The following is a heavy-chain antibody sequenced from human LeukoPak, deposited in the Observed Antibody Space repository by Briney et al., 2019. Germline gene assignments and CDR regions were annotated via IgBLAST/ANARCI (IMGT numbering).Heavy chain of an antibody. CDR1: GFTLSNYD. CDR2: IGRHGDT. V-gene: IGHV3-13*04. J-gene: IGHJ3*02. CDR3: ARVSLSTSGCDDALEI. D-gene: IGHD1-26*01. Sequence: PGGSLRLSCAASGFTLSNYDMHWVRQPTGKGLEWVSAIGRHGDTYYAASVKGRFTISREYAKNSLYLQMNSLRVGDTAVYYCARVSLSTSGCDDALEIWGQGTVVTVSS.